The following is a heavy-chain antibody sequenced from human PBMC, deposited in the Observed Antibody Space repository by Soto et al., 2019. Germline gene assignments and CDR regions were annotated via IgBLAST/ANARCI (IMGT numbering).Heavy chain of an antibody. CDR3: ARGLKDGNYMSIYYYYYMNV. J-gene: IGHJ6*03. V-gene: IGHV4-59*08. CDR1: GGSISGYH. CDR2: VHYTGST. D-gene: IGHD4-17*01. Sequence: SETLSLTCTVSGGSISGYHWTWIRQPPGKGLEWIGYVHYTGSTNYNPSLNRRVAISIDTSKNQFSLKLTSVTAADTAVYYCARGLKDGNYMSIYYYYYMNVWGKGTTVTVSS.